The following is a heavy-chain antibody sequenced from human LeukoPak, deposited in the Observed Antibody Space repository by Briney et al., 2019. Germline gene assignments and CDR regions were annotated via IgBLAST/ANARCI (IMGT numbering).Heavy chain of an antibody. CDR2: ISAYNGNT. CDR1: GYTFTSYG. V-gene: IGHV1-18*01. J-gene: IGHJ5*02. Sequence: ASVKISCKASGYTFTSYGISWVRQAPGQGLEWMGWISAYNGNTNYAQKLQGRVTMTPDTSTSTAYMELRSLRSDDTAVYYCAREDRHMNWFDPWGQGTLVTVSS. CDR3: AREDRHMNWFDP.